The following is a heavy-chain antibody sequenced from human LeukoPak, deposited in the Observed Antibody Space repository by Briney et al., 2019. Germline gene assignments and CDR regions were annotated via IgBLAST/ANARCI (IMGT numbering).Heavy chain of an antibody. CDR3: AKDGSITIFGVVPNWFDP. V-gene: IGHV3-23*01. Sequence: PGGSLRLSCAASGFTFSSYSMNWVRQAPGKGLEWVSAISGSGGSTNYADSVKGRFTISRDNSKNTLYLQMNSLRAEDTAVYYCAKDGSITIFGVVPNWFDPWGQGTLVTVSS. CDR1: GFTFSSYS. J-gene: IGHJ5*02. D-gene: IGHD3-3*01. CDR2: ISGSGGST.